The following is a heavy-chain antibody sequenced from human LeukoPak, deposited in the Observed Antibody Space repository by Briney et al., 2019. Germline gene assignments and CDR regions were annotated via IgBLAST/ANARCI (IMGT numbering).Heavy chain of an antibody. J-gene: IGHJ4*02. CDR3: ARGSGWLTDH. V-gene: IGHV4-61*01. Sequence: PSETLSLTCTVSGGSVSSGTYFLNWIRQAPGKRLEWIGYIDYNGRTNYNPSLKSRVTISVGTSKNQFPLKVSSVTATDTAVYYCARGSGWLTDHWGQGTLVTVSS. CDR1: GGSVSSGTYF. D-gene: IGHD6-19*01. CDR2: IDYNGRT.